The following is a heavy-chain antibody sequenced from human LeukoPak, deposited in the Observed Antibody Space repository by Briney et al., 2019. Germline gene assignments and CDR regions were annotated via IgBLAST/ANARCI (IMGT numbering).Heavy chain of an antibody. CDR2: INGDGSST. CDR3: AKGGTTVVDY. Sequence: GGSLRLSCGATGFTISSYWMHWVRQAPGKGLVWVSRINGDGSSTTYADSVKGRFSISRDNAKNTLYLQMNSLRAEDTAVYYCAKGGTTVVDYWGQGTLVTVSS. V-gene: IGHV3-74*03. J-gene: IGHJ4*02. CDR1: GFTISSYW. D-gene: IGHD4-23*01.